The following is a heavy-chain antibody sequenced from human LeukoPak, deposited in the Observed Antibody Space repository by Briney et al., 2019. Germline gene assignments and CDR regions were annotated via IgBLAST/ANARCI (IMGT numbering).Heavy chain of an antibody. CDR1: GGSISSYY. V-gene: IGHV4-4*07. D-gene: IGHD6-13*01. J-gene: IGHJ5*02. Sequence: PSETLSLTCTVSGGSISSYYWSWIRQPAGKGLEWIGRIYTSGSTNYNPSLKSRVTISVDTSKNQFSLKLSSVTAADTAVYYCARGSSSWYTNWFDPWGQGTLVTVSS. CDR2: IYTSGST. CDR3: ARGSSSWYTNWFDP.